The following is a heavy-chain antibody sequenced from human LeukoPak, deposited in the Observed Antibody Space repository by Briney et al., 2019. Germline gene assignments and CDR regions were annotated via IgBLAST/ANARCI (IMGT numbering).Heavy chain of an antibody. CDR3: ARGGSYSSSWGALIQFGY. CDR2: INHSVST. Sequence: SEALSLTCAVYLGSFSGYYWSWIRQPPGKGREWRGEINHSVSTNYNPSLNRRVTISVDTSKNQFSLRLSSVAAADADVYYCARGGSYSSSWGALIQFGYWGQGTLVTVSS. CDR1: LGSFSGYY. J-gene: IGHJ4*02. D-gene: IGHD6-13*01. V-gene: IGHV4-34*01.